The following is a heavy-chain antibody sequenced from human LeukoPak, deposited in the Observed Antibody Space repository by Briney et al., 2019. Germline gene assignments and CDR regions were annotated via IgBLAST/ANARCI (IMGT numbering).Heavy chain of an antibody. J-gene: IGHJ5*02. CDR1: GYSISSGYY. CDR2: IYHSGST. CDR3: ARSPGVVVRLDWFDP. Sequence: SETLSLTCAVSGYSISSGYYWGWIRQPPGKGLEWIGSIYHSGSTYYNPSLKSRVTISVDTSKNQFSLKLSSETAADTAVYYCARSPGVVVRLDWFDPWGQGTLVTVSS. D-gene: IGHD2-2*01. V-gene: IGHV4-38-2*01.